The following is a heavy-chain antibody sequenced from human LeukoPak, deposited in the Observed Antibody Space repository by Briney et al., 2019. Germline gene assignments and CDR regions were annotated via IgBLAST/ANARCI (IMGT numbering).Heavy chain of an antibody. CDR3: AKQRGGSCYSAFDH. D-gene: IGHD2-15*01. Sequence: GGSLRLSCAASGFTFSSYAMSWVRQAPGKGLEWVSSICGSTSTTYYADSVKGRFTTSRDNSKNTLYLQMNSLRAADTAVYYCAKQRGGSCYSAFDHWGQGTRATVSS. J-gene: IGHJ4*02. CDR1: GFTFSSYA. V-gene: IGHV3-23*01. CDR2: ICGSTSTT.